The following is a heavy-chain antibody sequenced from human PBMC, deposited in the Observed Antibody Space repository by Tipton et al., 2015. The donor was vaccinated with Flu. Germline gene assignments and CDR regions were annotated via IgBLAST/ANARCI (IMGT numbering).Heavy chain of an antibody. J-gene: IGHJ4*02. D-gene: IGHD3-3*01. Sequence: LRLSCTVSGGSVSSGSYYWSWIRQPPGKGLEWIGYIYYSGSTNYNPSLKSRVTISVDTSKNQFSLKLSSVTAADTAVYYCAGGDFWSGYYVDYWGQGTLVTVSS. CDR1: GGSVSSGSYY. CDR3: AGGDFWSGYYVDY. V-gene: IGHV4-61*01. CDR2: IYYSGST.